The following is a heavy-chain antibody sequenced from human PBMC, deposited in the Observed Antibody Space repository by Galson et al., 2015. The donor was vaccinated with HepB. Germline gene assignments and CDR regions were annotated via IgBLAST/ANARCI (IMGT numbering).Heavy chain of an antibody. J-gene: IGHJ6*03. Sequence: LRLSCAASGFTFNDYAMHWVRQAPGKGLEWVTLISYDGSNEYYADSVKGRFTVSRDDSKNTLYLQMNSLRAEDTAVYYCAKRGSPGTHYYMDVWGKGTTVTVSS. CDR2: ISYDGSNE. CDR3: AKRGSPGTHYYMDV. D-gene: IGHD3-10*01. V-gene: IGHV3-30*18. CDR1: GFTFNDYA.